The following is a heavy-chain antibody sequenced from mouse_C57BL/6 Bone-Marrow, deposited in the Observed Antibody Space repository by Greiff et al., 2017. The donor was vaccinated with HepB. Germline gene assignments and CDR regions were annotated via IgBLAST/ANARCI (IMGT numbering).Heavy chain of an antibody. V-gene: IGHV2-5*01. Sequence: VKVVESGPGLVQPSQSLSITCTVSGFSLTSYGVHWVRQSPGKGLEWLGVIWRGGSTDYNAAFMSRLSITKDNSKSQVFFKMNSLQADDTAIYYCAKAPFYGSRRYFDVWGTGTTVTVSS. J-gene: IGHJ1*03. CDR3: AKAPFYGSRRYFDV. CDR2: IWRGGST. CDR1: GFSLTSYG. D-gene: IGHD1-1*01.